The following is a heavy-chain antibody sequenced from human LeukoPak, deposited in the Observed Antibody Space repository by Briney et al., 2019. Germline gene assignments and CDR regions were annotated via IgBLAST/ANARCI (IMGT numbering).Heavy chain of an antibody. CDR3: ARVGQRYIGYSSSWYLRY. V-gene: IGHV1-46*01. Sequence: ASVKVSCKASGYTFTSYYMHWVRQAPGQGLEWMGIINPSGGSTSYAQKFQGRVTMTRDMSTSTVYMELSSLRSEDTAVYYCARVGQRYIGYSSSWYLRYWGQGTLVTVSS. CDR2: INPSGGST. CDR1: GYTFTSYY. J-gene: IGHJ4*02. D-gene: IGHD6-13*01.